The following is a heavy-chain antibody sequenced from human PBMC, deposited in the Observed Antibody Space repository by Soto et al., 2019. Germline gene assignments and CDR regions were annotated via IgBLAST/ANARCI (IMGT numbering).Heavy chain of an antibody. J-gene: IGHJ3*01. CDR2: IGPAGDRP. CDR1: GFMFNHYA. D-gene: IGHD1-26*01. Sequence: EELLFDSGGGLVQPGGSLRRSCAASGFMFNHYAMSWVRPAPGKGLGWVSTIGPAGDRPYYADAVKSRFTVSRDNSENTLYLQVSSLRAEDTAVYYCARFRWSGSYYVQDALDVWGQGALVTVSS. CDR3: ARFRWSGSYYVQDALDV. V-gene: IGHV3-23*01.